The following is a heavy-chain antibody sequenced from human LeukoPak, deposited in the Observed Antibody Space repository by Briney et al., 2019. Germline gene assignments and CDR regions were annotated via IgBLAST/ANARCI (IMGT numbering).Heavy chain of an antibody. Sequence: SETLSLTCTVPGGSTSSYYWSWFRQPQGKGLKWIGYIYYSGSTNYNPSLKSRVTISVDTSKNQFSLKLSSVTAADTAVYYCARHSRDGYNFDDYWGQGTLVTVSS. CDR2: IYYSGST. V-gene: IGHV4-59*08. CDR1: GGSTSSYY. J-gene: IGHJ4*02. CDR3: ARHSRDGYNFDDY. D-gene: IGHD5-24*01.